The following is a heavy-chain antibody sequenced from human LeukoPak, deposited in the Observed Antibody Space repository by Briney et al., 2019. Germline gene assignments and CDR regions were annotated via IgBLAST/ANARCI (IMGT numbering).Heavy chain of an antibody. D-gene: IGHD3-10*01. V-gene: IGHV4-59*01. CDR1: GGSISSYY. CDR2: IYFSESA. Sequence: SETLSLTCTVSGGSISSYYWSWLRPPPGQGLEWIGYIYFSESANYNHSLTHRVTISLDTSKNQFSLPLTSVTVADMAVYYCGRVGYGSGFDYWGQGTLVTVSS. CDR3: GRVGYGSGFDY. J-gene: IGHJ4*02.